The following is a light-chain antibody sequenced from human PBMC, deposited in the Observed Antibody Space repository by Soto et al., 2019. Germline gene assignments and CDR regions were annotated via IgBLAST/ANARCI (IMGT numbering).Light chain of an antibody. CDR3: QQLNSYVFA. V-gene: IGKV1-9*01. CDR2: AAS. CDR1: QDVSRY. J-gene: IGKJ3*01. Sequence: DIPLTQSPSFLSASVGDRVTITCRASQDVSRYLAWHQQKPGKAPNLLIYAASTLRSGVPSRFSGSGSETEFTLTISSLQPEDFATYYCQQLNSYVFAFGPGTKVDIK.